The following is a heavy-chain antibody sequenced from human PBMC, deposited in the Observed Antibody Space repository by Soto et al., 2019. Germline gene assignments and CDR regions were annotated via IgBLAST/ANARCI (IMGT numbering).Heavy chain of an antibody. J-gene: IGHJ4*02. CDR2: IFSNDEK. CDR1: GFSLSDPRMG. D-gene: IGHD6-6*01. CDR3: ARIPTSSSSPLFDY. Sequence: QVTLEESGPILVTPTETLTLTCTVSGFSLSDPRMGVSWIRQTPGKALEWLAHIFSNDEKSYNTFLKSRLTISKDTSKSRVVLSMTNMDPVDTGTYYCARIPTSSSSPLFDYWGQGTLVTVSS. V-gene: IGHV2-26*01.